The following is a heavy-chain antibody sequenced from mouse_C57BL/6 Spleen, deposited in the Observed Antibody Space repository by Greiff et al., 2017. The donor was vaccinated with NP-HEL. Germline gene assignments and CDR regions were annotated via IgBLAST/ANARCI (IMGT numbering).Heavy chain of an antibody. CDR2: ISNLAYSI. Sequence: EVQGVESGGGLVQPGGSLKLSCAASGFTFSDYGMAWVRQAPRKGPAWVAFISNLAYSIYYAATVTGRFTISRENAKKTLYLEMSSRMSEDTAMYYCARQSTTVVAFDYWGQGTTRTVSS. D-gene: IGHD1-1*01. J-gene: IGHJ2*01. CDR1: GFTFSDYG. CDR3: ARQSTTVVAFDY. V-gene: IGHV5-15*01.